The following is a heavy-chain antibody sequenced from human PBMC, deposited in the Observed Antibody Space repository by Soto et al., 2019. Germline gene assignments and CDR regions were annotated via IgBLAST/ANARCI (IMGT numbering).Heavy chain of an antibody. Sequence: QVQLVQSGAEVKKPGSSGKVSCKASGGTFSRYAINWVRQAPGHGLEWMGGIIPLFGTANYAQKFQGRVTITADESASTVHMELRSLRSEDTAVYYCARTYGHDCGGGNCYFYFWGQGTLVTVSS. CDR2: IIPLFGTA. J-gene: IGHJ4*02. CDR3: ARTYGHDCGGGNCYFYF. CDR1: GGTFSRYA. V-gene: IGHV1-69*01. D-gene: IGHD2-15*01.